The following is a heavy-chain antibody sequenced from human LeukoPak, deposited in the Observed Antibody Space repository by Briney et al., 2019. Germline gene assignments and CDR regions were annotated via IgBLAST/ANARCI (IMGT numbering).Heavy chain of an antibody. D-gene: IGHD1-26*01. CDR1: RFTFSNYG. CDR2: IWYDGSNK. CDR3: ARGGYSGNYYGMDV. Sequence: GRSLRLSCAASRFTFSNYGMHWVRQAPGKGLEWVTVIWYDGSNKDYADSVKGRVTISRDNSKNTVYLQMNSLRAEDTAVYYCARGGYSGNYYGMDVWGQGTTVTVSS. V-gene: IGHV3-33*01. J-gene: IGHJ6*02.